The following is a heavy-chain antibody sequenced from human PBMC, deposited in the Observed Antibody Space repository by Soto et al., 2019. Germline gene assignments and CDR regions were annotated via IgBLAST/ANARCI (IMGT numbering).Heavy chain of an antibody. CDR3: ARVGAGGRLVKYYYYGMDV. CDR1: GGSISSYY. V-gene: IGHV4-59*01. J-gene: IGHJ6*02. CDR2: IYYSGST. D-gene: IGHD2-15*01. Sequence: SETLSLTCTVSGGSISSYYWSWIRQPPGKGLEWIGYIYYSGSTNYNPSLKSRVTISVGTSKNQFSLKLRSVTAADTAVYYCARVGAGGRLVKYYYYGMDVWGQGTTVTSP.